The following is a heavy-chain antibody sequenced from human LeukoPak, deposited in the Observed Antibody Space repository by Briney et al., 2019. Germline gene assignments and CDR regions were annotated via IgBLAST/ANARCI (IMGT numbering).Heavy chain of an antibody. CDR2: MNPITGST. CDR3: VRDGEGVAISVNYWFDP. J-gene: IGHJ5*02. CDR1: GFIFTGYD. Sequence: GASVKVSCRASGFIFTGYDINWVRRAAGQGLEWMGWMNPITGSTGYARQFQGRVTMTRDTSTGTAYMELTSLRSEDTAVYYCVRDGEGVAISVNYWFDPWGQGTLVTVSS. V-gene: IGHV1-8*01. D-gene: IGHD3-10*01.